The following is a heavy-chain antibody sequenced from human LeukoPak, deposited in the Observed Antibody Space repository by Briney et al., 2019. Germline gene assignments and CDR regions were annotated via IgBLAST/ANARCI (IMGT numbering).Heavy chain of an antibody. J-gene: IGHJ4*02. Sequence: PSETLSLTCAVYGGSFSGYYWSWIRQPPGKGLEWIGEINHSGSTNYNPSLKSRVTISVDTSKNQFSLKLSSVTAADTAVYYCARQKHLDYDFWGGYYLYYFDYWGQGTLVTVSS. V-gene: IGHV4-34*01. D-gene: IGHD3-3*01. CDR3: ARQKHLDYDFWGGYYLYYFDY. CDR1: GGSFSGYY. CDR2: INHSGST.